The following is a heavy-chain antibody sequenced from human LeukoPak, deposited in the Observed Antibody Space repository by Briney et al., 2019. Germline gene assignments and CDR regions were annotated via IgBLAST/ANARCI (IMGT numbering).Heavy chain of an antibody. CDR2: INPNSGGT. CDR3: ARDPSGGGKFNYYYYMDV. J-gene: IGHJ6*03. Sequence: ASVKVSCKASGYTFTGYYMHWVRQAPGQGLEWMGWINPNSGGTNYAQKFQGRVTMTRDTSISTAYMELSRLRSDDTAVYYCARDPSGGGKFNYYYYMDVWGKGTTVTVSS. CDR1: GYTFTGYY. D-gene: IGHD4-23*01. V-gene: IGHV1-2*02.